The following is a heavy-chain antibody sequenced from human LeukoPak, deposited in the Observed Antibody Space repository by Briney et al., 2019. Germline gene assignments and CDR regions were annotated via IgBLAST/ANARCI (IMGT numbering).Heavy chain of an antibody. Sequence: GGSLRLSCAASGFTFSNYAMSWVRQAPGKGLEWVSYISSSGSNKYYADSVKGRFTISRDNAKNSLYLQMNSLRAEDTAVYYCARDSDAGGFDYWGQGTLVTVSS. D-gene: IGHD1-1*01. CDR2: ISSSGSNK. V-gene: IGHV3-48*01. CDR1: GFTFSNYA. CDR3: ARDSDAGGFDY. J-gene: IGHJ4*02.